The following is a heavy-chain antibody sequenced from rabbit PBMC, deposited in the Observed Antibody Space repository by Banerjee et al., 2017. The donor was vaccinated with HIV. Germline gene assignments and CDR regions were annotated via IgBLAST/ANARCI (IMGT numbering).Heavy chain of an antibody. J-gene: IGHJ3*01. D-gene: IGHD2-1*01. CDR1: AFSFSNKYV. CDR3: ARETYDDYGNYDL. V-gene: IGHV1S45*01. CDR2: INTSSGNT. Sequence: KPEGSLTLSCTASAFSFSNKYVMCWVHRAPGKGLEWIGCINTSSGNTVYASWAKGRFTISKTSSTTVTLQMTSLTAADTATYFCARETYDDYGNYDLWGQGTLVTVS.